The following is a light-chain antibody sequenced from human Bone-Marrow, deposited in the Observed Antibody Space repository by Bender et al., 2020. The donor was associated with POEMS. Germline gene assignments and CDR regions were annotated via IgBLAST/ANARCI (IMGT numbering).Light chain of an antibody. J-gene: IGLJ1*01. Sequence: QSALTQPASVSGSPGQSITISCTGTNFDVGGYRYVSWYQQHPGRVPKLIIYEVTKRPSGISPRFSGSKSGNTAYLTISGLQAEDEADYYCCSTKVFGTGTKVIVL. CDR1: NFDVGGYRY. CDR3: CSTKV. V-gene: IGLV2-14*01. CDR2: EVT.